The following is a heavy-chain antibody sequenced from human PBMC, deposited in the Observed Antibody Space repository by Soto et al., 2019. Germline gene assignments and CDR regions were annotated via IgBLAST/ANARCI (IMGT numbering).Heavy chain of an antibody. J-gene: IGHJ3*02. Sequence: QLHLVQSGAVVKKPGASVTVSCSASGYPVTAYYMHWVRQAPGRGLEWMGGINPATGAAKYTQTSQGRVTMTRDTATSTVFMELSGLNSEDTAVFYWARGGGVGVAGSAAFDMWGQGTLVTVSS. CDR3: ARGGGVGVAGSAAFDM. D-gene: IGHD3-3*01. V-gene: IGHV1-2*02. CDR1: GYPVTAYY. CDR2: INPATGAA.